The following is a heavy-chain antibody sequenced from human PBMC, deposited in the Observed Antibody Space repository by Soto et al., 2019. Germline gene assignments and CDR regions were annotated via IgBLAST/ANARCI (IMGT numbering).Heavy chain of an antibody. CDR3: AKDRDCGYCSGGSCFTPFDD. V-gene: IGHV3-23*01. Sequence: EVQLLESGGGLVQPGGSLRLSCAASGFTFSSYAMSWVRQAPGKGLDWVSAISGSGGSTYYADSVKGRFTISRDNSKNTLYLQMNSLRAEDTAVYSCAKDRDCGYCSGGSCFTPFDDWGQGTLVTVSS. CDR1: GFTFSSYA. J-gene: IGHJ4*02. CDR2: ISGSGGST. D-gene: IGHD2-15*01.